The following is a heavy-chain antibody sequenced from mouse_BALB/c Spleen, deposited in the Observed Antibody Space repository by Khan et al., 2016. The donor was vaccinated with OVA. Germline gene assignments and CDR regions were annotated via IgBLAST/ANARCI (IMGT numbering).Heavy chain of an antibody. J-gene: IGHJ4*01. CDR2: INTYTGEP. D-gene: IGHD2-10*01. V-gene: IGHV9-3-1*01. Sequence: QIQLVQSGPELKKPGETVKISCKASGHTLTKFGMNWVKQAPGKGLKWMGWINTYTGEPTYADDFNGRFAFSLETSASTAYLQINNLKNEDTATYFCARPPYFSYVLDNWGQGTSVTVSS. CDR1: GHTLTKFG. CDR3: ARPPYFSYVLDN.